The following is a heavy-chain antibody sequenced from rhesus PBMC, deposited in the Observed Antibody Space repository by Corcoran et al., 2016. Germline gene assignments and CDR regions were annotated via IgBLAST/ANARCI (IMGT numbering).Heavy chain of an antibody. Sequence: QLQLQESGPGLVKPSETLSVTCSAPGGPISSSYWSWIRQVTGKGLEWIGYLYGSGSSTNYNPSLQSRVTLSVETSKNQFSLKLSSVTAADTAVYYCVREGDSSGWSHYWGQGVLVTVSS. J-gene: IGHJ4*01. CDR2: LYGSGSST. V-gene: IGHV4-169*02. D-gene: IGHD6S26*01. CDR1: GGPISSSY. CDR3: VREGDSSGWSHY.